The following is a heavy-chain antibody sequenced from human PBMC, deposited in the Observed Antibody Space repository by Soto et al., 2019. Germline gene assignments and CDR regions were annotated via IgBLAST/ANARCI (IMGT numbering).Heavy chain of an antibody. CDR1: GFTFSSYA. V-gene: IGHV3-30*04. D-gene: IGHD6-6*01. CDR3: ARGDQESIAAPDGWFDP. Sequence: GGSLRLSCAASGFTFSSYAMHWVRQAPGKGLEWVAVISYDGRNKYYADAVKGRFTISRDNSKNTLYLQMNSLRAEDTAVYYCARGDQESIAAPDGWFDPWGQGTLVTVSS. J-gene: IGHJ5*02. CDR2: ISYDGRNK.